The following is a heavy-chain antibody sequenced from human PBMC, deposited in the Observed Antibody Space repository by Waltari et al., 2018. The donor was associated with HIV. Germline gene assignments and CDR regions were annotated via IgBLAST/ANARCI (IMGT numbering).Heavy chain of an antibody. V-gene: IGHV4-34*02. J-gene: IGHJ2*01. D-gene: IGHD4-17*01. Sequence: QGQLQQGAAGRARRPATLRIRCAASGGSCSPFYTSWIRQPPGKGLEWMGEINNSGSINFKPSLKSRLNISLDASKKQSSLHLTSVTAADTALYYCATRGDYGDLPKYFDLWGRGTLVTVSS. CDR2: INNSGSI. CDR3: ATRGDYGDLPKYFDL. CDR1: GGSCSPFY.